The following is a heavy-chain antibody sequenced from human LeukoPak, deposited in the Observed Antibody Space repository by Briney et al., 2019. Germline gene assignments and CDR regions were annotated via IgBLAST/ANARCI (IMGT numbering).Heavy chain of an antibody. D-gene: IGHD6-19*01. V-gene: IGHV4-39*07. CDR1: GGSISSGSYY. CDR3: ASGSAVAGFYYYYMDV. Sequence: SETLSLTCTVSGGSISSGSYYWGWIRQPPGKGLEWIGSIYYSGSTYYNPSLKSRVTISVDTSKNQFSLKLSSVTAADTAVYYCASGSAVAGFYYYYMDVWGKGTTVTVSS. CDR2: IYYSGST. J-gene: IGHJ6*03.